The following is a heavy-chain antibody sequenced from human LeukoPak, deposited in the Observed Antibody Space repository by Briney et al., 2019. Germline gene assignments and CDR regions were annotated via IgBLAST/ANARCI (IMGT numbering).Heavy chain of an antibody. J-gene: IGHJ4*02. D-gene: IGHD3-22*01. Sequence: SETLSLTCTVPGGSVSSGSYYWSWIRQPPGKGLEWIGYIYYSGSTNYNPSLKSRVTISVDTSKNQFSLKLSSVTAADTAVYYCARERRPISVYTRIFDYGGKGTRATVPS. V-gene: IGHV4-61*01. CDR1: GGSVSSGSYY. CDR2: IYYSGST. CDR3: ARERRPISVYTRIFDY.